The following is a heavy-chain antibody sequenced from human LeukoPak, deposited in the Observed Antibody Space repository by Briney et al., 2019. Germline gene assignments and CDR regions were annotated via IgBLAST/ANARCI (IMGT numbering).Heavy chain of an antibody. CDR2: IYYSGST. CDR3: ARVDCSGGGSQALGIDY. Sequence: SETLSLTCTVSGGSISNYYWSWIRQPPGKGLEWIGYIYYSGSTSYNPSLKSRVSISVDTSRNQFSLKLSSVTATDTAVYYCARVDCSGGGSQALGIDYWGQGTLVTVSS. CDR1: GGSISNYY. V-gene: IGHV4-59*01. D-gene: IGHD2-15*01. J-gene: IGHJ4*02.